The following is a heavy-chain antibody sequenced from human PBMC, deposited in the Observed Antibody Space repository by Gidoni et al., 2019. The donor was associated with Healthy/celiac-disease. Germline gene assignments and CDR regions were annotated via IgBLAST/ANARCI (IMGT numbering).Heavy chain of an antibody. D-gene: IGHD3-3*01. CDR1: GGSFSGYY. Sequence: QVQLQQWGAGLLKPSETLSLTCAVYGGSFSGYYWRWIRQPPGKGLEWIGEINHSGSTNYNPSLKSRVTISVDTSKNQFSLKLSSVTAADTAVYYCARGQSPYYDFWSGYYTHYFDYWGQGTLVTVSS. V-gene: IGHV4-34*01. CDR2: INHSGST. CDR3: ARGQSPYYDFWSGYYTHYFDY. J-gene: IGHJ4*02.